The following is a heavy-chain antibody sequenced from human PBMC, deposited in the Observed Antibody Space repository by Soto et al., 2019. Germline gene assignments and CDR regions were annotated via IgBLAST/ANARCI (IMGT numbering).Heavy chain of an antibody. D-gene: IGHD3-3*01. Sequence: QVQLVESGGGVVQPGRSLRLSCAASGFTFSSYGMHWVRQAPGKGLEWVAVISYDGSNKYYADSVKGRFTISRDNSKNTLYLQMNSLRAEDTAVYYCAKGEWQPLFDIGYGMDVWGQGTTVTVSS. CDR3: AKGEWQPLFDIGYGMDV. CDR2: ISYDGSNK. V-gene: IGHV3-30*18. J-gene: IGHJ6*02. CDR1: GFTFSSYG.